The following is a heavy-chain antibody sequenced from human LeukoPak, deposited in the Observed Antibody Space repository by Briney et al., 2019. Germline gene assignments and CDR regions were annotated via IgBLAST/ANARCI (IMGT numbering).Heavy chain of an antibody. V-gene: IGHV3-23*01. CDR1: GFTFSSYA. CDR2: ISGSGGST. J-gene: IGHJ4*02. CDR3: AKVGRRYYDSSGYYYLDY. Sequence: GSLRLSCAASGFTFSSYAMSWVRQAPGKGLEWVSAISGSGGSTYYADSVKGRFTISRDNSKNTLYLQMNSLRAEDTAVYYCAKVGRRYYDSSGYYYLDYWGQGTLVTVSS. D-gene: IGHD3-22*01.